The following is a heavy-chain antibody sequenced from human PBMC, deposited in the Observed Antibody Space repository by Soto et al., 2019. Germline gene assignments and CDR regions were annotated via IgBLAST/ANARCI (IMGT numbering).Heavy chain of an antibody. CDR3: ARLGNHDVFDM. V-gene: IGHV4-30-2*01. CDR1: GGSISSGGYS. Sequence: PSETLSLTCAVSGGSISSGGYSWSWIRQPPGKGLEWIGYIYHSGSTYYNPSLKSRVTISVDRSKNQFSLNLTSVTAADSALYYCARLGNHDVFDMWGQGTMVTVSS. CDR2: IYHSGST. J-gene: IGHJ3*02.